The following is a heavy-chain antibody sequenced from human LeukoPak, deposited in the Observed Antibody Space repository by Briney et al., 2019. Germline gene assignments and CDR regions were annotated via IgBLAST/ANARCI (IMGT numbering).Heavy chain of an antibody. V-gene: IGHV3-21*01. D-gene: IGHD4-17*01. J-gene: IGHJ6*02. CDR3: ARDGYGDYDPYYYYGMDV. Sequence: GGSLRLSCAASGFTFSSYWMSWVRQAPGKGLEWVSSISSSSSYIYYADSVKGRFTISRDNAKNSLYLQMNSLGAEDMAVYYCARDGYGDYDPYYYYGMDVWGQGTTVTVSS. CDR2: ISSSSSYI. CDR1: GFTFSSYW.